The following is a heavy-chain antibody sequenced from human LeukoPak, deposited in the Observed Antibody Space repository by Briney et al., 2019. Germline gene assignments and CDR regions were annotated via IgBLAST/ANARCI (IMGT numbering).Heavy chain of an antibody. D-gene: IGHD6-19*01. Sequence: PGGSLRLSCAASGFTFSSYGMHWVRQAPGKGLEWVAVISYDGSNKYYADSVKGRFTISRDNSKNTLYLQMNSLRAEDTAVYYCARGGIEAVAGSDWFDPWGQGTLVTVSS. J-gene: IGHJ5*02. CDR3: ARGGIEAVAGSDWFDP. CDR1: GFTFSSYG. CDR2: ISYDGSNK. V-gene: IGHV3-30*03.